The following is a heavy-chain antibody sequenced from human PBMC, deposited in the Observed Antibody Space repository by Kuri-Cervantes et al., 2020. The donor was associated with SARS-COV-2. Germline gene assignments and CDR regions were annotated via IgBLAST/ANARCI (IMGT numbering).Heavy chain of an antibody. J-gene: IGHJ5*02. Sequence: SETLSLTCTVSGGSISSSSHYWGWIRQPPGKGLEWIGSIYYSGSTYYNPSLKSRVTISVDTSKNQLSLKLSSVTAADTAVYYCARHDYDFWSGSIGWFDPWGQGTLVTVSS. CDR1: GGSISSSSHY. CDR3: ARHDYDFWSGSIGWFDP. V-gene: IGHV4-39*01. CDR2: IYYSGST. D-gene: IGHD3-3*01.